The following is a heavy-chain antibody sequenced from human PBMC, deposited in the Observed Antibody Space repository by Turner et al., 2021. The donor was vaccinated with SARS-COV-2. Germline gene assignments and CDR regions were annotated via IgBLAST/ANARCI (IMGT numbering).Heavy chain of an antibody. CDR1: GFTFSTYA. D-gene: IGHD6-13*01. Sequence: QVQLVESGGGVVQPGRSLRLSCAASGFTFSTYAMHWVRQAPGKGLEWVAIISYDGSNKYYADSVKGRFTISRDNSKNTLYLQMNSLRAEDTAVYYCALSPGRYSSSWYYFDYWGQGTLVTVSS. V-gene: IGHV3-30-3*01. J-gene: IGHJ4*02. CDR2: ISYDGSNK. CDR3: ALSPGRYSSSWYYFDY.